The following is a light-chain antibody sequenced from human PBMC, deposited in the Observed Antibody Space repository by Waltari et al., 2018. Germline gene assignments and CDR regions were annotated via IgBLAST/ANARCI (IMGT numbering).Light chain of an antibody. V-gene: IGKV1-5*03. J-gene: IGKJ1*01. Sequence: DIQMTQSPSTLSASVGDRVTITCRASQSISTWLAWYQQKPGKAPKLLIYEASNVESGVPLRFSGSGSGTEFTLTISSLQPADFATYYCKQYKSYSPWPFGQGTKVEIK. CDR2: EAS. CDR1: QSISTW. CDR3: KQYKSYSPWP.